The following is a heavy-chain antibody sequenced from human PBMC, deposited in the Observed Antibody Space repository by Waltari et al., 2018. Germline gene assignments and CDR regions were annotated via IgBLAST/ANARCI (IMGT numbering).Heavy chain of an antibody. Sequence: QLPLVQSGAYVKRPWASGTVSCRASGYTFPGYYMHWVRQAPGPGLEWMGRINPNRGGTNYAQKFQGRVTMTRDTSISTAYMELSRLRSDDTAVYYCARESPAFDIWGQGTMVTVSS. J-gene: IGHJ3*02. CDR3: ARESPAFDI. CDR1: GYTFPGYY. V-gene: IGHV1-2*06. CDR2: INPNRGGT.